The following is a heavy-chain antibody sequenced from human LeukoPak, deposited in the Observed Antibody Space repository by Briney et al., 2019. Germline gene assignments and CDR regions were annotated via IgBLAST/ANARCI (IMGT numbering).Heavy chain of an antibody. Sequence: ASVKVSCKASGYTFTGYYMHWVRQAPGQGLEWMGWINPNSGGTNYAQKFQGRVTMTRDTSISTAYMELSRLRSDDTAVYYCARDDRVFGVVTPYNWFDPWGQGTLVTVSS. CDR2: INPNSGGT. CDR3: ARDDRVFGVVTPYNWFDP. D-gene: IGHD3-3*01. J-gene: IGHJ5*02. CDR1: GYTFTGYY. V-gene: IGHV1-2*02.